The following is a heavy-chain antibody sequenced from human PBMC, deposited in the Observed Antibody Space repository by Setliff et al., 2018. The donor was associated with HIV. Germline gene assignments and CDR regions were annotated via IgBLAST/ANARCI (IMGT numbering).Heavy chain of an antibody. CDR1: GFTFNSHE. CDR2: ISSSGSTT. J-gene: IGHJ3*02. Sequence: PGGSLRLSCAASGFTFNSHEMNWVRLAPGKGLEWVSYISSSGSTTNYADSVKGRFTISRDNAKNSLYLQMNSLRAEDTAVYYCAREGWPSQYDAFDMWGQGTTVTVSS. D-gene: IGHD2-15*01. V-gene: IGHV3-48*03. CDR3: AREGWPSQYDAFDM.